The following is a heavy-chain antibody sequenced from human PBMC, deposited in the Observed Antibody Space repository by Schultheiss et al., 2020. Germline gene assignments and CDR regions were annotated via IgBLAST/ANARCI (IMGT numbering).Heavy chain of an antibody. D-gene: IGHD2-15*01. J-gene: IGHJ5*02. CDR1: GGSISSSSYY. V-gene: IGHV4-39*07. CDR3: ARGGGGWWFDP. Sequence: SQTLSLTCTVSGGSISSSSYYWGWIRQPPGKGLEWIGSIYYSGSTNYNPSLKSRVTISVDTSKNQFSLKLSSVTAADTAVYYCARGGGGWWFDPWGQGTLVTVSS. CDR2: IYYSGST.